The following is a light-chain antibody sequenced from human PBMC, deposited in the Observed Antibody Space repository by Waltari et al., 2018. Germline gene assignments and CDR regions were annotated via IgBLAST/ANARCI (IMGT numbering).Light chain of an antibody. CDR2: WAS. J-gene: IGKJ2*01. CDR3: QQCYSSPYT. CDR1: QSTLFSANNKNY. V-gene: IGKV4-1*01. Sequence: DIVMTQSPDSLPVSLGERATINSKSSQSTLFSANNKNYIGWYQQKPGQPPKLLISWASTRACGVPNRFSGSGSGIDFTLTISGLQAEDVAVYYYQQCYSSPYTFGQGTKLEIK.